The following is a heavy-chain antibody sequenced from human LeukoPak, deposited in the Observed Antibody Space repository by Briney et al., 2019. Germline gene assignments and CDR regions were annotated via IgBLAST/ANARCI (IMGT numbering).Heavy chain of an antibody. Sequence: GGSLRLSCAASGFTFSSYAMSWVRQAPGKGLEWVSAISGSGGSTYYADSVKGRFTISRDNSKNTLYLQMNSLRAEDTAVYYCAKRGPTWIQLWLDFDYWGQGTLVTVSS. J-gene: IGHJ4*02. CDR3: AKRGPTWIQLWLDFDY. CDR2: ISGSGGST. CDR1: GFTFSSYA. V-gene: IGHV3-23*01. D-gene: IGHD5-18*01.